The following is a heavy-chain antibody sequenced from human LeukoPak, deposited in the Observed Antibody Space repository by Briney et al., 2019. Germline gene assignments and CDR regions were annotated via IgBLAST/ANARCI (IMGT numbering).Heavy chain of an antibody. CDR3: AKDGDFWSG. J-gene: IGHJ4*02. CDR2: ISDDVSSK. CDR1: GFTFSAYG. V-gene: IGHV3-30*18. D-gene: IGHD3-3*01. Sequence: ERSLRLSCAASGFTFSAYGMHWVRQAPGKGLEWVAVISDDVSSKYYADSVKGRFTISRDNSKSTLNLQMNSLRAEDTGVYYCAKDGDFWSGWGQGTLVTVSS.